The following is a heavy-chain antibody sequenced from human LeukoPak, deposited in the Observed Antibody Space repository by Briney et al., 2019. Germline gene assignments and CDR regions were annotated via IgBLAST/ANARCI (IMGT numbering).Heavy chain of an antibody. Sequence: SETLSLTCTVSGGSISSYYWSWIRQPPGKGLEWIGYIYYSGSTNYNPSLKSRVTISVDTSKNQFSLKLSSVTAADTAVYYCAREQRTGVALGELLGLVSAFDIWGQGTMVTVSS. CDR1: GGSISSYY. J-gene: IGHJ3*02. CDR3: AREQRTGVALGELLGLVSAFDI. D-gene: IGHD3-10*01. CDR2: IYYSGST. V-gene: IGHV4-59*01.